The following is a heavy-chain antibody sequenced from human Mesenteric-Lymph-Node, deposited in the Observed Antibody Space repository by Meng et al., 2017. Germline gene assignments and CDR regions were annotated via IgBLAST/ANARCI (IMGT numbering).Heavy chain of an antibody. V-gene: IGHV3-23*01. CDR2: ISGSGDTT. Sequence: GESLKISCAASGFSFSSYSMSWVRQAPGKGLEWVSGISGSGDTTHYADSVKGRFTISRDNSKSTLYLQMNDLRDEDTALYYCAKELVKDIWGRFHKWGQGTLVTVSS. D-gene: IGHD3-16*01. CDR1: GFSFSSYS. J-gene: IGHJ4*02. CDR3: AKELVKDIWGRFHK.